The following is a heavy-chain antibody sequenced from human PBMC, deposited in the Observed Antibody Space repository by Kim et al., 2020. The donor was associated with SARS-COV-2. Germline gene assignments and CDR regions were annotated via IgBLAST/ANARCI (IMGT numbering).Heavy chain of an antibody. J-gene: IGHJ4*02. D-gene: IGHD3-9*01. CDR3: ARGDPVKDGDHFESDY. V-gene: IGHV3-74*01. CDR2: IKSDGRYT. Sequence: GGSLRLSCEASGFTFSGHWMHWVRQAPGKGLVWVSRIKSDGRYTNYADSVKGRFIISRDNAKNTLYLQMNTLRTEDTAVYYCARGDPVKDGDHFESDYWGQGTLVTVSS. CDR1: GFTFSGHW.